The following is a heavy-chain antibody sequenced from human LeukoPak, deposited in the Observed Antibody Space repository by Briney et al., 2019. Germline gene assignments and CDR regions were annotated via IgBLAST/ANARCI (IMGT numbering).Heavy chain of an antibody. Sequence: GGSLRLSCTASGFTFSDYGMHWVRQAPGKGLEWVAFIRYDGSIQYYVDSVKGRFTISRDNAKNSLYLQMNSLRAEDTAVYYCARDYCSSTCCLGWYYYYYMDVWGKGTTVTVSS. CDR1: GFTFSDYG. D-gene: IGHD2-2*01. J-gene: IGHJ6*03. CDR3: ARDYCSSTCCLGWYYYYYMDV. CDR2: IRYDGSIQ. V-gene: IGHV3-30*02.